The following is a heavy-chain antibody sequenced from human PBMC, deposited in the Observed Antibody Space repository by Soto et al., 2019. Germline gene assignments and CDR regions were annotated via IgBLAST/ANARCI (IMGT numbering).Heavy chain of an antibody. Sequence: ASVKVSCKSSGYPFTHYGITWVRQAPGQGLEWMGWINAGNGNTKYSQKFQGRVIITRDTSASTAYMELSSLRSEDTAVYYCAKDYFDSYGYCAQGHLYDYWSQGTLVTVSS. CDR3: AKDYFDSYGYCAQGHLYDY. V-gene: IGHV1-3*01. CDR1: GYPFTHYG. CDR2: INAGNGNT. D-gene: IGHD3-22*01. J-gene: IGHJ4*02.